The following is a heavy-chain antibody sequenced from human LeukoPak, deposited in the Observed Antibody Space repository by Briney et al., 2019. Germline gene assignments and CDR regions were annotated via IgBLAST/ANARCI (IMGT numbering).Heavy chain of an antibody. Sequence: SQTLSLTCTVSGGSISSGSYYWSWIRQPAGKGLEWIGRIYTSGSTYYNPSLKSRVTISVDTSKNQFSLKLSSVTAADTAVYYCARDCLGEMATDAAFDIWGQGTMVTVSS. CDR1: GGSISSGSYY. V-gene: IGHV4-61*02. CDR3: ARDCLGEMATDAAFDI. CDR2: IYTSGST. J-gene: IGHJ3*02. D-gene: IGHD5-24*01.